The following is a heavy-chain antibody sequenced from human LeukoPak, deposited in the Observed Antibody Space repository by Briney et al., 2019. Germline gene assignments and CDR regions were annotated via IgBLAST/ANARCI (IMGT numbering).Heavy chain of an antibody. J-gene: IGHJ4*02. D-gene: IGHD1-14*01. Sequence: PGGSLRLSCAASELTVSSNCMTWVRQAPGKGLEWVSFIYSDGSTYYADSVRGRFTISRDNSKNTLFLQMNSLRAEATAVYYCARRAGIYSHPYDYWGQGTLVTVSS. CDR3: ARRAGIYSHPYDY. CDR2: IYSDGST. V-gene: IGHV3-53*01. CDR1: ELTVSSNC.